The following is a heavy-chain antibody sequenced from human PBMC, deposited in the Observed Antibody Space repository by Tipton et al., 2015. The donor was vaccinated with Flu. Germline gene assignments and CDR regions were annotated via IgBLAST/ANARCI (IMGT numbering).Heavy chain of an antibody. D-gene: IGHD6-19*01. CDR3: ARDRPARVSSGWYRAFDI. V-gene: IGHV4-61*01. J-gene: IGHJ3*02. CDR2: IYYSGST. CDR1: GGSVSSGSYY. Sequence: TLSLTCTVSGGSVSSGSYYWSWIRQPPGKGLEWIGYIYYSGSTNYNPSLKSRATISVDTSKNQFSLKLSSVTAADTAVYYCARDRPARVSSGWYRAFDIWGQGTMVTVSS.